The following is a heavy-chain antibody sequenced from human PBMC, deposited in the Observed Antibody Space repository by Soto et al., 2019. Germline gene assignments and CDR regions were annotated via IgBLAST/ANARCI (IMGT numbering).Heavy chain of an antibody. CDR3: ARDRGGSGSVDY. CDR2: INPSGGST. D-gene: IGHD3-10*01. J-gene: IGHJ4*02. V-gene: IGHV1-46*01. CDR1: GYTFTSYY. Sequence: QVQLVQSGAEVKKPGASVKVSCKASGYTFTSYYMHWVRQAPGQGLEWMGIINPSGGSTSYAQKFQGRVNMTRDTSTSTVYMELSRLRSEDTAVYYCARDRGGSGSVDYWGQGTLVTVSS.